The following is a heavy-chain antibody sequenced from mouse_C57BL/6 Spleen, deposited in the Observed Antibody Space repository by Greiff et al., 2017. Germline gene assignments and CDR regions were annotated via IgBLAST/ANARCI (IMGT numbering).Heavy chain of an antibody. CDR2: INPSSGYT. Sequence: QVQLKESGAELAKPGASVKLSCKASGYTFTSYWMHWVKQRPGQGLEWIGYINPSSGYTKYNQKFKDKATLTADKSSSTAYMQLSSLTYEDSAVYYCARGRGLYYDYDEGAYWGQGTLVTVSA. D-gene: IGHD2-4*01. J-gene: IGHJ3*01. V-gene: IGHV1-7*01. CDR1: GYTFTSYW. CDR3: ARGRGLYYDYDEGAY.